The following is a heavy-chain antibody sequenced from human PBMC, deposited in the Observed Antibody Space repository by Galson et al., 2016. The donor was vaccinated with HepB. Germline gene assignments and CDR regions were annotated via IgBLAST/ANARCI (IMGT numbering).Heavy chain of an antibody. V-gene: IGHV4-31*03. CDR1: GGSISSGGYY. CDR3: ERGFDLWGGPSQFDP. D-gene: IGHD3-3*01. CDR2: ILHSGST. Sequence: TLSLTCIVSGGSISSGGYYWTWIRQHPGKGLEWIGHILHSGSTHYNPSLKSRTPMSLETSKTQFSLNLTSVTAADTPVYYCERGFDLWGGPSQFDPWGQGILVTVSS. J-gene: IGHJ5*02.